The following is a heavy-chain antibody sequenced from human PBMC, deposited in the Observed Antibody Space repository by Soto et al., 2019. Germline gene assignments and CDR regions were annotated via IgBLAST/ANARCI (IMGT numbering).Heavy chain of an antibody. CDR3: GRDRPPQQTNAFDI. J-gene: IGHJ3*02. CDR1: GFTFSDYY. CDR2: ISSSGSTI. V-gene: IGHV3-11*01. D-gene: IGHD1-1*01. Sequence: QVQLVESGGGLVKPGGSLRLSCAASGFTFSDYYMSWIRQAPGKGLEWVSYISSSGSTIYYADSVKGRFTISRDNAKNSLYLKMNTQRAEDTAVYYCGRDRPPQQTNAFDIGGQGKMFTVSS.